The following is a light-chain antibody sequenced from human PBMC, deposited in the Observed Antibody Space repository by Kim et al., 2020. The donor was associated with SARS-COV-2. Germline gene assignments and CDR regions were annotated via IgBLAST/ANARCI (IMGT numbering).Light chain of an antibody. CDR3: AAWDDSLSGYV. V-gene: IGLV1-47*02. CDR1: SSNIKNNY. Sequence: GQRVTSSCSGSSSNIKNNYVYWYQQLPETAPKLLIYNLNQRPSGVPDRFSGSKSGTSASLAISGLRSEDEADYSCAAWDDSLSGYVFGTGTKVTVL. J-gene: IGLJ1*01. CDR2: NLN.